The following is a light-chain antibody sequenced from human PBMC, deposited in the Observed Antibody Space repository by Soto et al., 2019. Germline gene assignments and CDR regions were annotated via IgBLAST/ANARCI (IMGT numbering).Light chain of an antibody. V-gene: IGLV1-51*01. Sequence: QSVLTQPPSVSAAPGQKVTISCSGSSSNIGNNYVSWYQQVPGTAPELLIYDNNKRPSGNPDRFSGSKPGTSATLGISGLQTGDEADYYCGTWDSSMSVHVFGNGIKVTVL. CDR1: SSNIGNNY. CDR2: DNN. J-gene: IGLJ1*01. CDR3: GTWDSSMSVHV.